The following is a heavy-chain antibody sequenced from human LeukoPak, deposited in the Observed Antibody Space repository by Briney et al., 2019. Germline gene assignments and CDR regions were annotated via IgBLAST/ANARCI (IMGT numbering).Heavy chain of an antibody. V-gene: IGHV3-33*01. J-gene: IGHJ5*02. CDR3: ARDGNYFDTTSNWFDT. CDR1: GFTFRTYG. Sequence: GGSLRLSCAASGFTFRTYGMHWVRQTPGKGLEWVAFLWFDGSHQYYADSVRGRFIISRDNSNNTLYLQMNSLRADDTAVYYRARDGNYFDTTSNWFDTWGQGTLVTVSS. CDR2: LWFDGSHQ. D-gene: IGHD3-22*01.